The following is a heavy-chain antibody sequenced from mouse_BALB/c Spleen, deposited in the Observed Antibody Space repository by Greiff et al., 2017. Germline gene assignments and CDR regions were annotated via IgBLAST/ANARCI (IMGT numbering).Heavy chain of an antibody. V-gene: IGHV5-17*02. J-gene: IGHJ4*01. CDR2: ISSGSSTI. D-gene: IGHD1-1*01. CDR3: ARSDPLYYYGSSPYAMDY. CDR1: GFTFSSFG. Sequence: EVKLQESGGGLVQPGGSRKLSCAASGFTFSSFGMHWVRQAPEKGLEWVAYISSGSSTIYYADTVKGRFTISRDNPKNTLFLQMTSLRSEDTAMYYCARSDPLYYYGSSPYAMDYWGQGTSVTVSS.